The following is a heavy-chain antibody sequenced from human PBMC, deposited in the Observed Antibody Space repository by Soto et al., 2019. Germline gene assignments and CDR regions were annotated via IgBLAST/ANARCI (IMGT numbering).Heavy chain of an antibody. CDR3: ATPPGYWGSAPFDF. V-gene: IGHV3-15*07. CDR2: IKSQGDGGTT. D-gene: IGHD7-27*01. J-gene: IGHJ4*02. CDR1: GLTFTNAW. Sequence: VQLVESGGGLVKPGGSLTLSCAVSGLTFTNAWMDWVRQAPGKGLEWVGRIKSQGDGGTTDYAAPVKGRFTISRDDSKNTLYLQMNSLKTEDTAVYYCATPPGYWGSAPFDFWGQGTLVTVSS.